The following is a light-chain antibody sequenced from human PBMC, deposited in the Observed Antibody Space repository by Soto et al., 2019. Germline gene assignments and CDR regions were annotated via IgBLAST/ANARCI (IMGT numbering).Light chain of an antibody. J-gene: IGKJ5*01. CDR2: GAS. CDR1: QSVSSR. Sequence: EIVLTQSPGTLSFSPGERATLSCRASQSVSSRLAWYQQKPGQAPRLLISGASTRATGIPDWFSGSGSGTDFTLTISRLEPEDVALYYCQQYVTSAITFGQGTRLEIK. CDR3: QQYVTSAIT. V-gene: IGKV3-20*01.